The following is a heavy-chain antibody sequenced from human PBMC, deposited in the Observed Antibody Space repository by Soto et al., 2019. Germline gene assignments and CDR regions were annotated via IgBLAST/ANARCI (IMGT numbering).Heavy chain of an antibody. V-gene: IGHV3-74*01. CDR1: GFTFSSYW. Sequence: EVQLVESGGGLVQPGGSLRLSCAASGFTFSSYWMHWVRQAPGKGLVWVSRINSDGSSTSYADSVKGRFTISRDNAKNTLYLQMNSLRAEDTAVYYCARPPVDWSGGSCYPLTDAFDIWGQGTMVTVSS. CDR2: INSDGSST. J-gene: IGHJ3*02. D-gene: IGHD2-15*01. CDR3: ARPPVDWSGGSCYPLTDAFDI.